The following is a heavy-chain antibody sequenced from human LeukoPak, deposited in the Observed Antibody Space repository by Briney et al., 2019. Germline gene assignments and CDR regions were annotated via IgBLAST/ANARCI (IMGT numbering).Heavy chain of an antibody. CDR2: MNPNSGNT. Sequence: ASVKVSCKASGYTFTSYDINWVRQSTGQGLEWMGWMNPNSGNTGYAQEFQGRVTITRNTSISTAYMELSSLRSEDTAVYYCARRESRYSSSWYLNFDYWGQGTLVTVSS. D-gene: IGHD6-13*01. CDR1: GYTFTSYD. V-gene: IGHV1-8*03. CDR3: ARRESRYSSSWYLNFDY. J-gene: IGHJ4*02.